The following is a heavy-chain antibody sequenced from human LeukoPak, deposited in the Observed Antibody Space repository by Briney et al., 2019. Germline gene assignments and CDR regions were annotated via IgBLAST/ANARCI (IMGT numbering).Heavy chain of an antibody. CDR2: INAGNGNT. CDR3: ASLFYAPPTPP. Sequence: ASVKVSCKASGYTFTSYALHWVRHAQGQRLEWMGWINAGNGNTKYSQEFQGRVTITRDTSISTAYMELSRLRSDDTAVYYCASLFYAPPTPPWGQGTLVTVSS. D-gene: IGHD2/OR15-2a*01. CDR1: GYTFTSYA. V-gene: IGHV1-3*01. J-gene: IGHJ4*02.